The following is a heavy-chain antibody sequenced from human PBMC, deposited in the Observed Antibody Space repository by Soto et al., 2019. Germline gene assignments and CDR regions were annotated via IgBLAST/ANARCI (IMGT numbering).Heavy chain of an antibody. CDR3: ARGPTWAGNVEY. D-gene: IGHD1-1*01. J-gene: IGHJ4*02. V-gene: IGHV1-8*01. CDR1: GYTFTSYE. CDR2: MNPNSRNT. Sequence: QVQLVQSGAEVKKPGASVKVSCKASGYTFTSYEINGARPATGQELAWMGWMNPNSRNTGYAPKSQGRVTMTRNTSISTAYMELSSLRSEDTAVYYCARGPTWAGNVEYWGQGTLVTVSS.